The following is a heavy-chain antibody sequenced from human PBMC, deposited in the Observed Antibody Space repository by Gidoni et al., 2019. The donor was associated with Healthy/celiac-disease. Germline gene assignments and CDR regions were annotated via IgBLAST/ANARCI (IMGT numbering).Heavy chain of an antibody. D-gene: IGHD2-21*02. Sequence: EVQLVESGGGWVQPGGSLRLSCAASGFPFSSYWMSWVRQAPGKGLEWVANIKQDGSEKYYVDSVKGRFTISRDNAKNSLYLQMNSLRAEDTAVYYCARGTVVTPCFDYWGQGTLVTVSS. J-gene: IGHJ4*02. CDR2: IKQDGSEK. V-gene: IGHV3-7*04. CDR1: GFPFSSYW. CDR3: ARGTVVTPCFDY.